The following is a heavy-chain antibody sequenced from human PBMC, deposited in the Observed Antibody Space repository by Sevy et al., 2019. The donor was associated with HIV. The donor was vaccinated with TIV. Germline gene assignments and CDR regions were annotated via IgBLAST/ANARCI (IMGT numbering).Heavy chain of an antibody. J-gene: IGHJ4*02. CDR2: IYYSGST. D-gene: IGHD3-9*01. V-gene: IGHV4-39*01. CDR1: GGSISSSSYY. CDR3: ARLFTYYDILTGYGYFDY. Sequence: SETLSLTCTVSGGSISSSSYYWGWIRQPPGKGLEWIGSIYYSGSTYYNPSLKGRVTISVDTSKNQFSLKLSSVTAADTAVYYCARLFTYYDILTGYGYFDYWGQGTLVTVSS.